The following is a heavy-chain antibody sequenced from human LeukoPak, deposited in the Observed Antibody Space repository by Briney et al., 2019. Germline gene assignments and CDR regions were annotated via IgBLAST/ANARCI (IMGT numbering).Heavy chain of an antibody. D-gene: IGHD6-13*01. CDR1: GFTFSSYS. CDR3: ATIRASAAEFDY. J-gene: IGHJ4*02. CDR2: ISSSSSYI. V-gene: IGHV3-21*01. Sequence: GGSLRLSCAASGFTFSSYSMHWVRQAPGKGLEWVSSISSSSSYIYYADSVKGRFTISRDNAKNSLYLQMNSLRAEDTAVYYCATIRASAAEFDYWGQGTLVTVSS.